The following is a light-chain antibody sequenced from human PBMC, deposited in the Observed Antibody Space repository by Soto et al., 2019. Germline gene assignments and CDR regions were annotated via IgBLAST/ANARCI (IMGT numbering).Light chain of an antibody. J-gene: IGKJ3*01. CDR3: QQYNNWPFT. Sequence: EIVMTQSPATLSVSPGERATLSCRASQSVSSNLAWSQQKPGQAPRLLIYGASTRATGIPARFSGSGSGTEITLTISSLQSEDFAVYYWQQYNNWPFTFGPGTKVDIK. CDR1: QSVSSN. V-gene: IGKV3-15*01. CDR2: GAS.